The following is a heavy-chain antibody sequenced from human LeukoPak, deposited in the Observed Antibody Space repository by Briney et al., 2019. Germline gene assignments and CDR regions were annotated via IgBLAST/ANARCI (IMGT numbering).Heavy chain of an antibody. V-gene: IGHV4-59*08. CDR1: GGSTSSYY. Sequence: SETLSLTCTVSGGSTSSYYWSWIRQPPGKGLEWIGYIFYTGSTNYNPSLKSRVTISVLTSKNQFSLKLSSVTAADTAVYYCARRGPIYGSGSFDYWGQGTLVTVSS. CDR3: ARRGPIYGSGSFDY. J-gene: IGHJ4*02. CDR2: IFYTGST. D-gene: IGHD3-10*01.